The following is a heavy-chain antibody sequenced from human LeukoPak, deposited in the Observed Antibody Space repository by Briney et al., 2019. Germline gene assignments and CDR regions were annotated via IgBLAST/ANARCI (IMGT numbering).Heavy chain of an antibody. CDR1: GGSISSGSYY. V-gene: IGHV4-61*02. D-gene: IGHD6-6*01. J-gene: IGHJ6*02. CDR3: ARDWATFEYSSSSLLYYYYGMDV. Sequence: SETLSLTCTVSGGSISSGSYYWSWIRQPAGKGLEWIGRIYTSGSTNYNPSLKSRVTMSVDTSKNQFSLKLSSVTAADAAVYYCARDWATFEYSSSSLLYYYYGMDVWGQGTTVTVSS. CDR2: IYTSGST.